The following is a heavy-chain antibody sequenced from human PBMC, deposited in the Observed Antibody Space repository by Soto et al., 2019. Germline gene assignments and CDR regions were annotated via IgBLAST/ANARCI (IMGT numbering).Heavy chain of an antibody. CDR3: ARVGIVGAARYYYGMDV. CDR1: GGTFSSYA. V-gene: IGHV1-69*01. J-gene: IGHJ6*02. CDR2: IIPIFGTA. Sequence: QVQLVQSGAEVKKPGSSVKVSCKASGGTFSSYAISWVRQAPGQGLEWMGGIIPIFGTANYAQKFQGRVTITADESTSTAYMELSSLRSEDTAVYYCARVGIVGAARYYYGMDVWGQGTTFTVSS. D-gene: IGHD1-26*01.